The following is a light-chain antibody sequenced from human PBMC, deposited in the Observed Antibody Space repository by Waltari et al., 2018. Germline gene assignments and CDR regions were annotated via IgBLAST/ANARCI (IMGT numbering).Light chain of an antibody. V-gene: IGKV1-12*01. J-gene: IGKJ2*01. CDR3: QQANTFPYT. CDR1: QDVSNW. CDR2: AAS. Sequence: DIQMTQSPSSVSASVGDRVTITCRASQDVSNWLAWYQQKPGKAPKFLIYAASSFQRGVPSRFSGSGSGTDFTLTISSLQPDDFATYYCQQANTFPYTFGQGTKVEIK.